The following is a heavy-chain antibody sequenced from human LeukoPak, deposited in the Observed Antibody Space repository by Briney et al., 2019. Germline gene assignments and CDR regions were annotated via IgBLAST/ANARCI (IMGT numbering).Heavy chain of an antibody. Sequence: ASVKVSCKVSGYTLTELSMHWVRQAPGQGLEWMGRIIPILGIANYAQKFQDRVTITADKSTSTAYMDLSSLRSEDTAIYYCASGLFGDYGQWSSMNYWGQGALVTVSS. CDR1: GYTLTELS. V-gene: IGHV1-69*02. D-gene: IGHD4-17*01. CDR2: IIPILGIA. J-gene: IGHJ4*02. CDR3: ASGLFGDYGQWSSMNY.